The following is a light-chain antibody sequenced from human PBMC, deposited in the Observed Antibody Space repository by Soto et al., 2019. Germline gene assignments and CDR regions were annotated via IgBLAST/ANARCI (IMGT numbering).Light chain of an antibody. V-gene: IGLV2-14*01. CDR1: SSDVGAYNY. CDR2: EVS. CDR3: SSYRSSYNLGV. Sequence: QSVLTQPASVSGSPGQSITISCTGTSSDVGAYNYVSWYQHHPGKAPKLMIYEVSNRPSGVSNRFSGSKSGNTASLTISGLQAEDEADYYCSSYRSSYNLGVFGGGTKLTVL. J-gene: IGLJ3*02.